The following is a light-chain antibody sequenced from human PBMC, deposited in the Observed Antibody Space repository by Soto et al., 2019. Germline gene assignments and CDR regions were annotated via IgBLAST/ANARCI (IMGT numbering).Light chain of an antibody. Sequence: DIQMTQSPSALSASVGDRVTLTCRASQNIGTSLAWYQQKPGGAPKVLIYDVSTLERGVPSRFSGSQFGSEFTLTISGLQPDDFATYYCQQYSNFATFGQGTNV. CDR3: QQYSNFAT. CDR2: DVS. J-gene: IGKJ1*01. V-gene: IGKV1-5*01. CDR1: QNIGTS.